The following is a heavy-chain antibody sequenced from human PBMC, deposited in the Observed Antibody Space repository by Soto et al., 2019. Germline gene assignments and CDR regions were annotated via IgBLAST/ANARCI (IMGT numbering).Heavy chain of an antibody. CDR3: TRHQEGRSMVFYGMDV. Sequence: PGGSLRLSCAASGFTLSGSDIHWVRQASGTGLEWVGRIRSKSNNFATSYAESVRGRFSISRDDSDNTASLQMSSLKTEDKAIYYCTRHQEGRSMVFYGMDVWGQGTTVTVSS. D-gene: IGHD3-10*01. V-gene: IGHV3-73*01. CDR2: IRSKSNNFAT. J-gene: IGHJ6*02. CDR1: GFTLSGSD.